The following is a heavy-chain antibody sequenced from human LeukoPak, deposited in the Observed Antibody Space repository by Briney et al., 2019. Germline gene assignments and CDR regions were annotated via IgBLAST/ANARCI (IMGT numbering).Heavy chain of an antibody. V-gene: IGHV5-51*01. D-gene: IGHD2-2*01. CDR1: GYIFSTYW. CDR2: FCHGDFDP. J-gene: IGHJ4*02. Sequence: TGDSLKFSVKGPGYIFSTYWIGWVGQMPGKGRDWMGTFCHGDFDPRYSPSFKGQVTISADKSISTAFLHWSSRKASDTAMYYCARPGYCSTTSCSAIDYWGQGTLVTVSS. CDR3: ARPGYCSTTSCSAIDY.